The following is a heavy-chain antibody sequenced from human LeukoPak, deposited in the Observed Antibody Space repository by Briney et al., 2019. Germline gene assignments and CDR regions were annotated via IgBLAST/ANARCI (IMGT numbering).Heavy chain of an antibody. Sequence: SVKVSCKASGGTFSSYAISWVRQAPGQGLEWMGRIIPIFGIANYAQKFQGRVTITADKSTSTAYMEPSSLRSEDTAVYYCASGCSSTSCYHYYYYGMDVWGQGTTVTVSS. J-gene: IGHJ6*02. CDR1: GGTFSSYA. CDR3: ASGCSSTSCYHYYYYGMDV. V-gene: IGHV1-69*04. D-gene: IGHD2-2*01. CDR2: IIPIFGIA.